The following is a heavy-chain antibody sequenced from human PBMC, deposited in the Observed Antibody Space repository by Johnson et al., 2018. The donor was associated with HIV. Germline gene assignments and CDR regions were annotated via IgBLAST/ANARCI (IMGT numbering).Heavy chain of an antibody. V-gene: IGHV3-35*01. CDR2: VSWNGSRT. CDR3: ARGAMGNAFDI. Sequence: VQLVESGGGLVQPGGSLRLSCAASGFTFSNSDINWVHQAPGKRLEWVSGVSWNGSRTHYADSVKGRFTVSRDSSKNTLFLQMNSLRAEDTAVYYCARGAMGNAFDIWGQGTLVTVSS. J-gene: IGHJ3*02. D-gene: IGHD5-18*01. CDR1: GFTFSNSD.